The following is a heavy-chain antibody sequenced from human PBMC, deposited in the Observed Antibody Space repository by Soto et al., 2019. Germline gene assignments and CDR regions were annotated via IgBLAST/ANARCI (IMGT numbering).Heavy chain of an antibody. V-gene: IGHV1-2*02. CDR3: ARDDYYDSSGPGLDAFDI. J-gene: IGHJ3*02. CDR1: GYTFTGYY. CDR2: INPNSGAA. D-gene: IGHD3-22*01. Sequence: ASVKVSCKASGYTFTGYYMHWVRQAPGQGLEWMGWINPNSGAANYAQKFQGRVTITADESTSTAYMELSSLRSEDTAVYYCARDDYYDSSGPGLDAFDIWGQGTMVTVSS.